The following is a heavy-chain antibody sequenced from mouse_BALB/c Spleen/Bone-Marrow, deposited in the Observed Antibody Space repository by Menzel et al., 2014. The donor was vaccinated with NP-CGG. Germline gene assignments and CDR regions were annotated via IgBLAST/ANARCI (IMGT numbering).Heavy chain of an antibody. J-gene: IGHJ4*01. D-gene: IGHD2-3*01. CDR1: GYTFTEYT. V-gene: IGHV1-18*01. Sequence: EVQLQQSGPELVKPGASVKISCKTSGYTFTEYTMHWVKQSHGKSLEWIGSINPNNGGTNYNQKFKGKATLTVDKSSSTAYMEFRSLTSEDSAVYYYARGDGYYVYAMDYWGQGTSVTVSS. CDR2: INPNNGGT. CDR3: ARGDGYYVYAMDY.